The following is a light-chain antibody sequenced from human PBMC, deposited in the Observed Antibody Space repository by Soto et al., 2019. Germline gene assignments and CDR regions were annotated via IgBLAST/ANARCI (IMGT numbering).Light chain of an antibody. Sequence: DIRMTQSPSTLSASVGDRVTITCRPSESISSWLAWYQQKPGKAPKLLVYEGSSLQTGVPSRFSGSGSGTEFTLTISSLQPEDFATYYYQQYYTYPYTFGHGTKLDIK. J-gene: IGKJ2*01. V-gene: IGKV1-5*03. CDR3: QQYYTYPYT. CDR1: ESISSW. CDR2: EGS.